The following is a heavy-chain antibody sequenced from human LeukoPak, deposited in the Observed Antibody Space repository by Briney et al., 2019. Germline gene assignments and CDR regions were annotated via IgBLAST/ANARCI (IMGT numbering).Heavy chain of an antibody. CDR1: GYTFTGYY. Sequence: SVKVSCKASGYTFTGYYMHWVRQAPGQGLEWMGRIIPIFGTANYAQKFQGRVTITTDESTSTAYMELSSLRSEDTAVYYCASKHLRGYSYDPAEVYFDYWGQGTLVTVSS. CDR3: ASKHLRGYSYDPAEVYFDY. J-gene: IGHJ4*02. V-gene: IGHV1-69*05. CDR2: IIPIFGTA. D-gene: IGHD5-18*01.